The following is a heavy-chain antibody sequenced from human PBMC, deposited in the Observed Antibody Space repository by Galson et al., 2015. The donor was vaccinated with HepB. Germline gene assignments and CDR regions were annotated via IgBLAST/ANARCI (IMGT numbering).Heavy chain of an antibody. D-gene: IGHD5-24*01. V-gene: IGHV6-1*01. CDR1: GDSVSSTTAA. CDR2: TYYRSKWYS. Sequence: CAISGDSVSSTTAAWNWLRQSPSRGLEWLGRTYYRSKWYSEYAPFVRSRITVNPDTSRNQFSLQLTSLTPEDTAVYYCARGDGYSFDYWAQGTLVTVSS. J-gene: IGHJ4*02. CDR3: ARGDGYSFDY.